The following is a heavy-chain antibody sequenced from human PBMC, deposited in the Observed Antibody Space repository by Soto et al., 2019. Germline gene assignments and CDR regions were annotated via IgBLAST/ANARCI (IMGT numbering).Heavy chain of an antibody. Sequence: GGSLRLSCEASGFTFSDYYMSWIRQAPGKGLEWVSYISSSSSYIYYADSVKGRFTISRDNAKNSLYLQMNSLRAEDTAVYYCARDQPGYSYGYGLGYWGQGTLVTVSS. J-gene: IGHJ4*02. CDR3: ARDQPGYSYGYGLGY. D-gene: IGHD5-18*01. CDR1: GFTFSDYY. CDR2: ISSSSSYI. V-gene: IGHV3-11*06.